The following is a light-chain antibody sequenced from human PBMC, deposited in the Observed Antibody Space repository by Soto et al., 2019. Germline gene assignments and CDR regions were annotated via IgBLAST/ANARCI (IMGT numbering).Light chain of an antibody. CDR3: QQGHNWPLT. V-gene: IGKV3-15*01. CDR1: QSISTE. Sequence: EIAMTQSPATLSVSPGERATLSCRASQSISTELAWYQQIPGQPPRLLIYSASTRATGVPARFTGSGSGSEFTLTISGLQSEDFAIYYCQQGHNWPLTFRQGTRLEI. CDR2: SAS. J-gene: IGKJ2*01.